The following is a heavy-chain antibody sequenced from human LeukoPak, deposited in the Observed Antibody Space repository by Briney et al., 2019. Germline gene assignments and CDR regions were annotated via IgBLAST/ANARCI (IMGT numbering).Heavy chain of an antibody. CDR1: GFTFSSYS. Sequence: PGGSLRLSCAASGFTFSSYSMNWVRQAPGKGLEWVSYISSSSSTIYYADSVKGRFTISRDNAKNSLYLQMNSLRAEDTAVYYCARVNLDTAMVTLYYFDYWGQGTLVTVSS. CDR2: ISSSSSTI. V-gene: IGHV3-48*04. J-gene: IGHJ4*02. D-gene: IGHD5-18*01. CDR3: ARVNLDTAMVTLYYFDY.